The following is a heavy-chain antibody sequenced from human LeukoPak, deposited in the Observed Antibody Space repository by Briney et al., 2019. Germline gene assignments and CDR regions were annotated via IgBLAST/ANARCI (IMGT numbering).Heavy chain of an antibody. CDR3: ARDDSSSWPGVGFDAFDI. CDR1: GYTFTSYG. J-gene: IGHJ3*02. V-gene: IGHV1-18*01. Sequence: ASVKVSCKASGYTFTSYGISWVRQAPGQGLEWMGWISAYNGNTNYAQKLQGRVTMTTDTSTSTAYMELRSLRSDDTAVYYCARDDSSSWPGVGFDAFDIWGQGTMVTVSS. CDR2: ISAYNGNT. D-gene: IGHD6-13*01.